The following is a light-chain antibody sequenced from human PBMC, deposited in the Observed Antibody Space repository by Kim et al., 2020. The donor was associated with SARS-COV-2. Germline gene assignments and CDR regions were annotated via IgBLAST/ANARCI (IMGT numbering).Light chain of an antibody. CDR3: QQSYSTPR. J-gene: IGKJ1*01. CDR1: QSISSY. V-gene: IGKV1-39*01. Sequence: SASVGDRVTITCRASQSISSYLNWYQQKPGKAPKRLIYAASSLQSGVPSRFSGSGSGTDFTLTISSLQPEDFATYYCQQSYSTPRFGQGTKVDIK. CDR2: AAS.